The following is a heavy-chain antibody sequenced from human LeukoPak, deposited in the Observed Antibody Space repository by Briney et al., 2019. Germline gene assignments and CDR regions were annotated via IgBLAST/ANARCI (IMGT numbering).Heavy chain of an antibody. CDR2: IIPIFGTA. J-gene: IGHJ5*02. CDR1: GGTFSSYA. D-gene: IGHD3-22*01. Sequence: ASVKVSCKASGGTFSSYAISWVRQAPGQGLEWMGGIIPIFGTANYAQKFQGRVTITADESTSTAYMELSSLRSEDTAVYYCAADYYDSSGYLPTDPWGQGTLVTVSS. CDR3: AADYYDSSGYLPTDP. V-gene: IGHV1-69*01.